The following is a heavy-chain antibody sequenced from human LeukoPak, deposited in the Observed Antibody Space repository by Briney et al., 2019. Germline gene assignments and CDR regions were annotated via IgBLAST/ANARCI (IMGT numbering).Heavy chain of an antibody. CDR2: IYYSGST. Sequence: SETLSLTCTVSGGSISSYYWSWIRQPPGKGLEWIGYIYYSGSTNYNPSLKSRVTISVDTSKNQFSLKLSSVTAADTAVYYCARGVLWFGEFSYFDYWGQGTLVTVSS. D-gene: IGHD3-10*01. CDR1: GGSISSYY. J-gene: IGHJ4*02. V-gene: IGHV4-59*01. CDR3: ARGVLWFGEFSYFDY.